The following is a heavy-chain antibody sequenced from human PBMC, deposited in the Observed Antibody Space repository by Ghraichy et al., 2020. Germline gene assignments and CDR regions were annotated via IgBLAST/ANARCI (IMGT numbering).Heavy chain of an antibody. V-gene: IGHV4-34*01. J-gene: IGHJ4*02. D-gene: IGHD3-10*01. CDR1: GGSFSGYY. Sequence: SQTLSLTCAVYGGSFSGYYWSWIRQPPGKGLEWIGEINHSGSTNYNPSLKSRVTISVDQSKNQFSLKLSSVTAADTAVYYCARGPDVLLWVGELMSGKYYYDYWGQGTLVTVSS. CDR2: INHSGST. CDR3: ARGPDVLLWVGELMSGKYYYDY.